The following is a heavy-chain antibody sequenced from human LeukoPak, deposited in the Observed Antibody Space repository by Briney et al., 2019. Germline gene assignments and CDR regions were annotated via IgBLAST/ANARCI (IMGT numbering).Heavy chain of an antibody. Sequence: GGSLRLSCAASGFTFDDYAMHWVRHAPGKGLEWVSGISWNSGSIGYADSVKGRFTISRDNAKNSLYLQMNSLRAEDTALYYCAKDEMATIALGAFDIWGQGTMVTVSS. CDR2: ISWNSGSI. J-gene: IGHJ3*02. V-gene: IGHV3-9*01. CDR3: AKDEMATIALGAFDI. CDR1: GFTFDDYA. D-gene: IGHD5-24*01.